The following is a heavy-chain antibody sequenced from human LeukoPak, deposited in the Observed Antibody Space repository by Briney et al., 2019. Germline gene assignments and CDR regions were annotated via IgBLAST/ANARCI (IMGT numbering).Heavy chain of an antibody. V-gene: IGHV1-8*01. Sequence: GASVKVSCKASGYTFTSYDINWVQQATGQGLEWMGWMNPNSGNTGYAQKFQGRVTMTRNTSISTAYMELSSLRSEDTAVYYCARGEGYCSSTSCWEFDYWGQGTLVTVSS. J-gene: IGHJ4*02. CDR2: MNPNSGNT. D-gene: IGHD2-2*01. CDR3: ARGEGYCSSTSCWEFDY. CDR1: GYTFTSYD.